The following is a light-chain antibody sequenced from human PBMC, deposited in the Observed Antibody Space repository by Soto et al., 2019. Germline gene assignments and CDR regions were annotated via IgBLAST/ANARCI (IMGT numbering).Light chain of an antibody. Sequence: EIVLTQSPATLSLSPGERAILSCRASQSISSYLAWYQQKHDQAPRLLIYDASNRATGIPARFSGSGSGTDFTLTISSLEPEDFAVYYCHQRSTWPFTFGPGTKVDIK. CDR1: QSISSY. V-gene: IGKV3-11*01. CDR2: DAS. CDR3: HQRSTWPFT. J-gene: IGKJ3*01.